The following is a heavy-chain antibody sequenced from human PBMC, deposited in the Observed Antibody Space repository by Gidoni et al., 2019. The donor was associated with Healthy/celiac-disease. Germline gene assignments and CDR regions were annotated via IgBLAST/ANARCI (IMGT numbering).Heavy chain of an antibody. J-gene: IGHJ6*02. V-gene: IGHV1-46*01. CDR3: ARGSRVVPAAKGPIFVGMDV. CDR1: GYTFTSYS. CDR2: INPSGGRT. D-gene: IGHD2-2*01. Sequence: QVQLVQSGAEVKKPGASVKVSCTASGYTFTSYSMPWVRQAPAQGLEWMGIINPSGGRTSYAQKFQGRVTMTRDTSTSTVYMELSSLRSEDTAVYYCARGSRVVPAAKGPIFVGMDVWGQGTTVTVSS.